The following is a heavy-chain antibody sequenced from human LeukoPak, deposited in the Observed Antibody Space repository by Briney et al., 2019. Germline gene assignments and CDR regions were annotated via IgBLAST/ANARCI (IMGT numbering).Heavy chain of an antibody. Sequence: SETLPLTCTVSGVSISSGGYYWSWIRQHPGQGLEWLGYIYYSGSTYYNPSLKSRVTISVDTSKNHFSLRLSSVTAADTAVYYCARSRFPYSSGSYFDYWGQGTLVTVSS. J-gene: IGHJ4*02. CDR1: GVSISSGGYY. D-gene: IGHD3-10*01. CDR2: IYYSGST. CDR3: ARSRFPYSSGSYFDY. V-gene: IGHV4-31*03.